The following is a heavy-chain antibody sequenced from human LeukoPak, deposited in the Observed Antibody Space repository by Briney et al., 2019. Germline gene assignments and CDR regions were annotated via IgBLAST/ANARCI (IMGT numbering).Heavy chain of an antibody. J-gene: IGHJ4*02. D-gene: IGHD2-2*01. CDR3: AREDTRRGSRGYFDY. CDR1: GYTFTSYG. V-gene: IGHV1-18*01. CDR2: ISGDNGST. Sequence: GASVKVSCKASGYTFTSYGISWVRQAPGQGLEWMGWISGDNGSTNYARKLQGRVTMTTDTSTSTAYMELRSLRSDDSAIYYCAREDTRRGSRGYFDYWGQGTLVTVSS.